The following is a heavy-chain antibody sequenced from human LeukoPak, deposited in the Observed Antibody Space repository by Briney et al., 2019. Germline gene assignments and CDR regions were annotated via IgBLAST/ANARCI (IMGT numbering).Heavy chain of an antibody. CDR3: ARGHSGYDSSPHFDY. J-gene: IGHJ4*02. Sequence: GASVKVSCKASGGTFSSYAISWVRQAPGQGLEWMGGIIPIFGTANYAQKFQGRVTITADESTSTAYMELSSLRSEDTAVYYCARGHSGYDSSPHFDYWGQGTLVTVSS. V-gene: IGHV1-69*13. CDR2: IIPIFGTA. CDR1: GGTFSSYA. D-gene: IGHD5-12*01.